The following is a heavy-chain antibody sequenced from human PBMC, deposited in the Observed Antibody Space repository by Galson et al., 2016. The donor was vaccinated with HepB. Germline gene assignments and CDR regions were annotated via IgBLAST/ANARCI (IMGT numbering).Heavy chain of an antibody. CDR2: INPNSGGT. D-gene: IGHD1-1*01. V-gene: IGHV1-2*04. Sequence: SVKVSCKASGYTFTDYYMHWVRQAPGQGLEWMGWINPNSGGTNYAQKFQGWVTMTRDTSISTAYMELSRLRSDDTAVYYCAREDWNDGIPLIDYWGQGTLVTVSS. CDR3: AREDWNDGIPLIDY. CDR1: GYTFTDYY. J-gene: IGHJ4*02.